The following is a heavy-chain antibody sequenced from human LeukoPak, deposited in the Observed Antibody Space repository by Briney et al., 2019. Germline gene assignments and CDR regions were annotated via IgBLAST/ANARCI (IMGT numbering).Heavy chain of an antibody. CDR1: GFTFSGSA. V-gene: IGHV3-23*01. CDR2: ITGSDDKT. D-gene: IGHD5-12*01. J-gene: IGHJ4*02. CDR3: AKGPQLYSGYHPDY. Sequence: GGPLRLPCAASGFTFSGSAMTWVRQAPGKGLQWVSTITGSDDKTYYADSVKGRFTISRDFSKNMVHLHMNSLRVEDTAIYYCAKGPQLYSGYHPDYWGQGTLVTVSS.